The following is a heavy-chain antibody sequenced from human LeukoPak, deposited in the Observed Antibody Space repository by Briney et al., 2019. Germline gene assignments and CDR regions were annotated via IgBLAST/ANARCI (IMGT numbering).Heavy chain of an antibody. CDR1: GGSISSYY. CDR3: AREHYYDFWSGYHIFTDY. J-gene: IGHJ4*02. V-gene: IGHV4-4*07. D-gene: IGHD3-3*01. CDR2: IYTSGST. Sequence: SETLSLTCTVSGGSISSYYWSWIRQPAGKGLEWIGRIYTSGSTNYNPSLKSRVTISVDTSKNQFSLKLSSVTAADTAVYYCAREHYYDFWSGYHIFTDYWGQGTLVTVSS.